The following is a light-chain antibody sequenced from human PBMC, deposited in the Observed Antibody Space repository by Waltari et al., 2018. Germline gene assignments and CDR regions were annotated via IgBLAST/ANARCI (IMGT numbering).Light chain of an antibody. CDR1: RSDVGGYNY. J-gene: IGLJ2*01. CDR3: SSYTSSSTLDVV. V-gene: IGLV2-14*03. Sequence: QSALTQPASVSGSPGQSITISCPGTRSDVGGYNYVSWYQQHPGKAPNLMIYDVSNRPSGVSNRFSGSKSGNTASLTISGLQAEDEADYYCSSYTSSSTLDVVFGGGTKLTVL. CDR2: DVS.